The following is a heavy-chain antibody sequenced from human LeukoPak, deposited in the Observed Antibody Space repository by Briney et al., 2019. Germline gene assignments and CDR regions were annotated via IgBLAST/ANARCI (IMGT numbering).Heavy chain of an antibody. Sequence: GGSLRLSCGASGFTFSSYWVSWVRQAPGKGLEWVANIKQDGSEKYYVDSVKGRFTISRDNAKHSLYLQMNSVRPEDTAVYYCVRDFGAVAGTLLFDYWGQGTLVTVSS. CDR2: IKQDGSEK. V-gene: IGHV3-7*01. CDR1: GFTFSSYW. J-gene: IGHJ4*02. CDR3: VRDFGAVAGTLLFDY. D-gene: IGHD6-19*01.